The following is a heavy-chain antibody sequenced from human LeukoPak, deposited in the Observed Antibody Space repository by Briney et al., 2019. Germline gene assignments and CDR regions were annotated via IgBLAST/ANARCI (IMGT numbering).Heavy chain of an antibody. Sequence: HPGGSLRLSCAASGFTFSSYAMSWVRQAPGKGLEWVSAISGSGGSTYYADSVKGRFTISRDNSKSTLYLQMNSLRAEDTAVYYCAKDPGGSYHFDYWGQGTLVTVSS. V-gene: IGHV3-23*01. D-gene: IGHD1-26*01. CDR3: AKDPGGSYHFDY. CDR1: GFTFSSYA. CDR2: ISGSGGST. J-gene: IGHJ4*02.